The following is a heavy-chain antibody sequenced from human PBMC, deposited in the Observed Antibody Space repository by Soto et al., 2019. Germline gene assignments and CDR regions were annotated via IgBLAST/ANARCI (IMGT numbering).Heavy chain of an antibody. CDR3: ARVHLGDYIWGSYRPYYYYYYMHA. D-gene: IGHD3-16*02. Sequence: PSETLSLTCTVSGGSIRSYYWGWIRQPPGKGLEWIGYIYYSGTTNYSPSLTSRVTISVDTSNNQFPLKLSSVTAADPAVYYCARVHLGDYIWGSYRPYYYYYYMHAWRKATTVTVSS. J-gene: IGHJ6*03. CDR1: GGSIRSYY. CDR2: IYYSGTT. V-gene: IGHV4-59*01.